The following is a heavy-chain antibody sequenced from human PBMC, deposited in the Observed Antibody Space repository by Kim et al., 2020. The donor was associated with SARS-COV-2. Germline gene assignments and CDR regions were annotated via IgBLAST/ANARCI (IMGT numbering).Heavy chain of an antibody. V-gene: IGHV1-18*04. CDR1: GYTFTSYG. CDR3: ARVRGRRGFGELLFVRYYFDY. D-gene: IGHD3-10*01. Sequence: ASVKVSCKASGYTFTSYGISWVRQAPGQGLEWMGWISAYNGNTNYAQKLQGRVTMTTDTSTSTAYIELRSLRSDDTAVYYCARVRGRRGFGELLFVRYYFDYWGQGTLVTVSS. J-gene: IGHJ4*02. CDR2: ISAYNGNT.